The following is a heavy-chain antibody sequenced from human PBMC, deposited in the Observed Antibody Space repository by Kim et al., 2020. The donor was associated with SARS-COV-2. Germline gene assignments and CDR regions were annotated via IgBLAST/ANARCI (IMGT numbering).Heavy chain of an antibody. CDR1: GFTFSSYA. V-gene: IGHV3-23*03. CDR2: IYSGGSST. D-gene: IGHD3-10*01. Sequence: GGSLRHSCAASGFTFSSYAMSWVRQAPGKGLEWVSVIYSGGSSTYYADSVKGRFTISRDNSKNTLYLQMNSLRAEDTAVYYCAKMSGAVRGVPDYWGQGTLVTVSS. J-gene: IGHJ4*02. CDR3: AKMSGAVRGVPDY.